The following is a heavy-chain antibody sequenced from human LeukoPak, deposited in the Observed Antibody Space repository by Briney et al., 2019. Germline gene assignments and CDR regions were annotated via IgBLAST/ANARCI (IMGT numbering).Heavy chain of an antibody. V-gene: IGHV3-20*04. J-gene: IGHJ4*02. CDR3: VRDAGGVFDY. D-gene: IGHD3-10*01. CDR2: SNWNGASK. Sequence: GGSLRLSCAASGFTFYDYGMSWVRQAPGKGLEWVSGSNWNGASKGYADSVKGRFAISRDNAKKSVYLQMNSLRAEDTALYYCVRDAGGVFDYWGQGTLVTVSS. CDR1: GFTFYDYG.